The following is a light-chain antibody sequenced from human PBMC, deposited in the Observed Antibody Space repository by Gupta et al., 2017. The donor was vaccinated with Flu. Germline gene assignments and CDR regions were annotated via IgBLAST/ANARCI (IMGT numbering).Light chain of an antibody. CDR3: HHESGEHPTKL. CDR2: ASS. CDR1: QTLASAY. Sequence: DIVLTQSPVTLSLSPGERATLSCRASQTLASAYLAWYQQKPGQPPGRLIYASSRRAKGGTDKCSGDGVGTDDNLTINGREPDDFEVYYCHHESGEHPTKLFGRGTKVDVK. J-gene: IGKJ3*01. V-gene: IGKV3-20*01.